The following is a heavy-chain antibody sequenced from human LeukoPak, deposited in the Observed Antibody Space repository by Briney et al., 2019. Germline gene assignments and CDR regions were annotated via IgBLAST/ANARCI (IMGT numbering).Heavy chain of an antibody. Sequence: SETLSLTCTVSGDSVSSGSYHWSWIRQPPGKGLEWIGYIYYSATTNYNPSLKSRVTISVDTSKNQFSLKLSSVTAADTAVYYCGRDSYDSSGYYNSDWGQGTLVTVSS. D-gene: IGHD3-22*01. CDR2: IYYSATT. CDR3: GRDSYDSSGYYNSD. J-gene: IGHJ4*02. CDR1: GDSVSSGSYH. V-gene: IGHV4-61*01.